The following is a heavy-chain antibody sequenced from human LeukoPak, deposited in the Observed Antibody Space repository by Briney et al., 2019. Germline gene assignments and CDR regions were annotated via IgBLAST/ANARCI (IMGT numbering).Heavy chain of an antibody. CDR1: GFTVSSNY. Sequence: PGGSLRLSCAAPGFTVSSNYMSWVRQAPGKGLEWVSVIYSGGSTYYADSVKGRFTISRDNSKNTLYLQMNSLRAEDTAVYYCARVGLWFGELFGDYWGQGTLVTVSS. CDR2: IYSGGST. V-gene: IGHV3-66*02. D-gene: IGHD3-10*01. J-gene: IGHJ4*02. CDR3: ARVGLWFGELFGDY.